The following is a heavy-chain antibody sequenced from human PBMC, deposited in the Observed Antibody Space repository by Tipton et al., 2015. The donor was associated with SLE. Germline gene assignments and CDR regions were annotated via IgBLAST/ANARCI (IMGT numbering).Heavy chain of an antibody. D-gene: IGHD6-13*01. Sequence: SLRLSCAASGFTFRSYWMTWVRQAPGKGLEWVSGISGGRTYFADSVRGRFSISRDNSKNTLYLQMNSLRAEDTAVYYCARGDYSSWGQGALVTVSS. J-gene: IGHJ4*02. V-gene: IGHV3-23*01. CDR3: ARGDYSS. CDR1: GFTFRSYW. CDR2: ISGGRT.